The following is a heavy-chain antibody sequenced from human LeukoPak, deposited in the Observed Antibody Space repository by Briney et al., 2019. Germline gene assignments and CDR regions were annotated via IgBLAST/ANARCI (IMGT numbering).Heavy chain of an antibody. J-gene: IGHJ3*02. V-gene: IGHV1-2*02. CDR3: AREVQLWLDAFDI. Sequence: ASVKVSCKASGYTFTGYYMHWVRQAPGQGLEWMGWINPNSGGTNYAQKLQGRVTMTTDTSTSTAYMELRSLRSDDTAVYYCAREVQLWLDAFDIWGQGTMVTVSS. CDR1: GYTFTGYY. D-gene: IGHD5-18*01. CDR2: INPNSGGT.